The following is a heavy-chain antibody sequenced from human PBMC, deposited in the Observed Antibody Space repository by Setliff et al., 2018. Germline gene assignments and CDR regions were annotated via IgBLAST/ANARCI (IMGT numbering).Heavy chain of an antibody. J-gene: IGHJ4*02. CDR1: GYSISSGYY. Sequence: PSETLSLTCAVSGYSISSGYYWGWIRQPPGKGLEWIACIYYRGSTSYNSSLKSRVSISVDTSKNQFSLNLNSVTAADTAVYYCATLTGDRGVDYWGQGRLVTVSS. D-gene: IGHD7-27*01. V-gene: IGHV4-38-2*01. CDR2: IYYRGST. CDR3: ATLTGDRGVDY.